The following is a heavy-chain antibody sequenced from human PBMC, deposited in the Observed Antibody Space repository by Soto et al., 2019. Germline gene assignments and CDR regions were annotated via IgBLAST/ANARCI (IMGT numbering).Heavy chain of an antibody. J-gene: IGHJ6*03. V-gene: IGHV1-2*04. CDR2: INPNSGGT. CDR3: ARDGKGYCTNGVCYPVNSYYMDV. CDR1: GYTFTGYY. D-gene: IGHD2-8*01. Sequence: ASVKVSCKASGYTFTGYYMHWVRQAPGQGLEWMGWINPNSGGTNYAQKFQGWVTMTRDTSISTAYMELSRLRSDDTAVYYCARDGKGYCTNGVCYPVNSYYMDVWGKGTTVTVSS.